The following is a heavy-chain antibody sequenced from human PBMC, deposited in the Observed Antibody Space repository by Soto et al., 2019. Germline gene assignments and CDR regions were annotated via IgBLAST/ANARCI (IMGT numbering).Heavy chain of an antibody. J-gene: IGHJ4*02. CDR3: ARRQQWLAGYFDY. V-gene: IGHV4-39*01. Sequence: LSLTCAVSGDSISSSGFYWGWIRQPPGKGLEWIGSIYYSGSTYYNPSLKSRVTISVDTSKSQFSLKMRSVTAADTAVYYCARRQQWLAGYFDYWGQGTLVTVSS. CDR2: IYYSGST. D-gene: IGHD6-19*01. CDR1: GDSISSSGFY.